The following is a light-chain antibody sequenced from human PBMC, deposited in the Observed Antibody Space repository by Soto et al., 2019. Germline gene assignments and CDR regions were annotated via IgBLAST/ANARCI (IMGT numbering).Light chain of an antibody. Sequence: EAVLTQSPGTLSLSPGERATLSCRASQSVRSTYLAWYQQKPGQAPRLLIYGASYRATGIPDRFRGSGSGTDFTLTISKLEAEDFAVYYCQQYGSSYTFGQGTKLEIK. V-gene: IGKV3-20*01. CDR2: GAS. CDR3: QQYGSSYT. CDR1: QSVRSTY. J-gene: IGKJ2*01.